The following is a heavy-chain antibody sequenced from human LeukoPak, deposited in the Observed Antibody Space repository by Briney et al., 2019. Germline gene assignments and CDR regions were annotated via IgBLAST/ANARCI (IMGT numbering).Heavy chain of an antibody. CDR3: ARGYDFWSGYYSWFDP. D-gene: IGHD3-3*01. Sequence: SVKVSCKASGGTFSSYAISWVRQAPGPGLEWMGGVIPIFGTANYAQKFHGRVTITADESTSTAYMVLSSLRPEDTAVYYCARGYDFWSGYYSWFDPWGKGTLVTVSS. CDR2: VIPIFGTA. CDR1: GGTFSSYA. V-gene: IGHV1-69*13. J-gene: IGHJ5*02.